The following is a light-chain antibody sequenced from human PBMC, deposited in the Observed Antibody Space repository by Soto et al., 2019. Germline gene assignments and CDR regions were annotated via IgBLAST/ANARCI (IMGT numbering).Light chain of an antibody. CDR3: QQRSNWRGT. CDR2: DAS. CDR1: QSVSSY. J-gene: IGKJ5*01. Sequence: EIVLTQSPATLSLSPGERSALSYSASQSVSSYLAWYQQKPGQAPRLLIYDASNRATGIPARFSGSGSGTDFTLTISSLEPEDFAVYYCQQRSNWRGTFGQGTRLEI. V-gene: IGKV3-11*01.